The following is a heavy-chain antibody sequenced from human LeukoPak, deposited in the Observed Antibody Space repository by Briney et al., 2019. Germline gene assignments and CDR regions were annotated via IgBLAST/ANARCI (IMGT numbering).Heavy chain of an antibody. CDR3: APQRGFRLLDRYIDY. Sequence: GGSLRLSCEASGITFSSYSMNWVRQAPGKGLEWVSYISGSSSTIYYADSVKGQFTISRDNAKNSLFLQMNSLRAEDTAVYYCAPQRGFRLLDRYIDYWGQGTLVTVSS. V-gene: IGHV3-48*01. J-gene: IGHJ4*02. CDR2: ISGSSSTI. D-gene: IGHD5-18*01. CDR1: GITFSSYS.